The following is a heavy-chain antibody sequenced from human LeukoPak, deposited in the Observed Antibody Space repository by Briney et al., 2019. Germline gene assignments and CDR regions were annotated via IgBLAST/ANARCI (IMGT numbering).Heavy chain of an antibody. J-gene: IGHJ4*02. Sequence: PGESLRLSCATSGFTLSSFALTRVRQAPGKGLEWVSSISGSGGTTYYADSVKGRFIISRDSSTNTLYLQMSSLRGEDRAIYYCATSPYSYAMGYYFDSWGQGTLVTVSS. CDR1: GFTLSSFA. V-gene: IGHV3-23*01. D-gene: IGHD5-18*01. CDR2: ISGSGGTT. CDR3: ATSPYSYAMGYYFDS.